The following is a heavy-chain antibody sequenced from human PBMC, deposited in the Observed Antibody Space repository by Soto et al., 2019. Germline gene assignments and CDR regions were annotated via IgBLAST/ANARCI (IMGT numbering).Heavy chain of an antibody. Sequence: EVQLVESGGGLVQPGGSLRLSCATSGFTFSSYDMHWVRQVAGKGLEWVSVINTAGDTYYPGSVKGRFTISRENAKNSLYLQMNSLRVGDTAVSYCARDPPGLWELISWGQGTMVTVSS. V-gene: IGHV3-13*01. CDR2: INTAGDT. CDR1: GFTFSSYD. CDR3: ARDPPGLWELIS. D-gene: IGHD1-7*01. J-gene: IGHJ3*01.